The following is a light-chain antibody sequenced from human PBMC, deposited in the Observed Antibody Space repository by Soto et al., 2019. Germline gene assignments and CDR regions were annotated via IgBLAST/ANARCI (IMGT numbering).Light chain of an antibody. CDR3: QQYHSSPTWT. CDR1: QSISTY. Sequence: DIQMTQSPSSLSASVGDRVTITCRASQSISTYLSWYQQKPGKVPKLLIYGASSLQTGVPSRFSGSGSGTEFIFTIGSLQPEDFATYYCQQYHSSPTWTFGQGTKVDIK. J-gene: IGKJ1*01. V-gene: IGKV1-39*01. CDR2: GAS.